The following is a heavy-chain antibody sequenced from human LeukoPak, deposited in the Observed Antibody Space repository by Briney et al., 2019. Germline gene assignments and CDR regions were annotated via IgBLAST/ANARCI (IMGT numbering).Heavy chain of an antibody. J-gene: IGHJ4*02. V-gene: IGHV3-23*01. D-gene: IGHD5-24*01. CDR3: ARGLVEMATIYFDY. CDR2: ISNNGGYT. Sequence: GGSLRLSCAASGFTFSSSAMSWVRQAPGKGLEWVSAISNNGGYTYYADSVQGRFTISRDNSRNTLYLQMSSLRAEDTAVYYCARGLVEMATIYFDYWGQGTLVTVSS. CDR1: GFTFSSSA.